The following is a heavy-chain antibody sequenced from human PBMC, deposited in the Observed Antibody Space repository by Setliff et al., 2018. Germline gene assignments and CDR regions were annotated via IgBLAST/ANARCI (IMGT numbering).Heavy chain of an antibody. CDR1: GITFSSYA. V-gene: IGHV3-30*01. J-gene: IGHJ6*03. CDR3: AREMWARGVRYYMDV. Sequence: PGGSLRLSCAASGITFSSYAMHWVRQAPGKGLEWVAVISYDGINKYYADSVKGRFTISRDNSKNTLYLQMNSLRPEDTAVYYCAREMWARGVRYYMDVWGKGTTVTVSS. CDR2: ISYDGINK. D-gene: IGHD3-10*01.